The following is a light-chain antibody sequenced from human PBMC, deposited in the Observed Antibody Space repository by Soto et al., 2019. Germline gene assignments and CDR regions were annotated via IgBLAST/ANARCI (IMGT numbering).Light chain of an antibody. CDR1: SSNIESNF. V-gene: IGLV1-47*01. Sequence: QSVLTQPPSASGTPGRRVTISCSGGSSNIESNFVYWYQQFPGTAPRLLIYRNNQRPSGVPDRFSGSKSGTSASLAISALRSEDEADYYCTVWDDSLRGRLFGGGTKVTVL. CDR2: RNN. J-gene: IGLJ2*01. CDR3: TVWDDSLRGRL.